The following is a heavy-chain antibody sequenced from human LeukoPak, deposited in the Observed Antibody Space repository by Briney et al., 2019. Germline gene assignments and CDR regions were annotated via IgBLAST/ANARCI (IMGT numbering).Heavy chain of an antibody. CDR1: GSTFSSYW. CDR3: ARAEYCSSTSCSFVGY. CDR2: INSDGSST. J-gene: IGHJ4*02. Sequence: PGGSLRLSCAASGSTFSSYWMHWVRQAPGKGLVWVSRINSDGSSTSYADSVKGRFTISRDNAKNTLYLQMNSLRAEDTAVYYCARAEYCSSTSCSFVGYWGQGTLVTVSS. D-gene: IGHD2-2*01. V-gene: IGHV3-74*01.